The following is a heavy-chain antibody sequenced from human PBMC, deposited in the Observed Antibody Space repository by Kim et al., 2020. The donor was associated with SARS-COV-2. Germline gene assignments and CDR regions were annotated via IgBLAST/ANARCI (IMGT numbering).Heavy chain of an antibody. CDR3: ARLYYYDSIPDY. Sequence: NNSPKFPGRVTSTRDTSARTAYMELSSLRSEDTAVYYCARLYYYDSIPDYWGQGTLVTVSS. D-gene: IGHD3-22*01. V-gene: IGHV1-3*01. J-gene: IGHJ4*02.